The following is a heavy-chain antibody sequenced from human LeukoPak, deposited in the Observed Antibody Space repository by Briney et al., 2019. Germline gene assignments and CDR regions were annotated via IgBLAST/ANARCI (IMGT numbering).Heavy chain of an antibody. CDR1: GGSISSYY. CDR3: ARCERGGDCYSFDY. Sequence: SETLSFTCTVSGGSISSYYWSWIRQPPGKGLEWIGYIYYSGSTNYNPSLKSRVTISVDTSKNQFSLKLSSVTAADTAVYYCARCERGGDCYSFDYWGQGTLVTVSS. D-gene: IGHD2-21*02. CDR2: IYYSGST. J-gene: IGHJ4*02. V-gene: IGHV4-59*12.